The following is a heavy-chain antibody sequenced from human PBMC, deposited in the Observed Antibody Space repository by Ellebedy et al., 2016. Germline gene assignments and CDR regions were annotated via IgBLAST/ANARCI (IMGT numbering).Heavy chain of an antibody. V-gene: IGHV4-34*01. J-gene: IGHJ3*02. CDR3: ARGRTPILEWLPPLTQPAFDI. D-gene: IGHD3-3*01. CDR2: INHSGST. Sequence: SETLSLTCAVYGGSFSGYYWSWIRQPPGKGLEWIGEINHSGSTNYNPSLKSRVNISIDTSKNQFSLKLSSVTAADTDVYYCARGRTPILEWLPPLTQPAFDIWGRGTMVIVSS. CDR1: GGSFSGYY.